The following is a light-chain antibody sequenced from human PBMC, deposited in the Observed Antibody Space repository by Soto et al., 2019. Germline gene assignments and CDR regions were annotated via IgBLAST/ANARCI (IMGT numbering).Light chain of an antibody. V-gene: IGKV3-20*01. Sequence: EIVLTQSPGTLSLSPGERATLSCRASQSVSSSYLAWYQQKPGQAPRLLIYGAFSRATGIPDRFSGSGSGTDFTLTISRREPGDFAVYYCQQYGSSPPVIFGQGTRLEIK. CDR3: QQYGSSPPVI. J-gene: IGKJ5*01. CDR1: QSVSSSY. CDR2: GAF.